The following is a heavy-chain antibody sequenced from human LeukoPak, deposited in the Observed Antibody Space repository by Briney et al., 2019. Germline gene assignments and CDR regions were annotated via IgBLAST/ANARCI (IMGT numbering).Heavy chain of an antibody. CDR2: ISSSHSYI. V-gene: IGHV3-21*01. CDR3: ARDSGTHYVH. Sequence: GGSLRLSCAASGFTFSSYSMNWVRQAPGKGVEWVSSISSSHSYIYYADSVKGRFTISRDNAKNSLYLEMNSLRAEDTAVYYCARDSGTHYVHWGQGTLVTVSS. CDR1: GFTFSSYS. J-gene: IGHJ4*02. D-gene: IGHD4-17*01.